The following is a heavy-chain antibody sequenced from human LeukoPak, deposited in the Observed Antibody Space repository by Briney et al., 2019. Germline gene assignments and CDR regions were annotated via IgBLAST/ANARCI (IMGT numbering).Heavy chain of an antibody. CDR2: FYTRGNT. J-gene: IGHJ4*02. CDR3: AKESRLGGASGSHHFDY. Sequence: SATLSFTCTVSGAPVNFYYLSWIRHSAEKGLELIGSFYTRGNTNYNPSLKSRVTLSVDTSRNQFSLMLSSVTAADTAVYYCAKESRLGGASGSHHFDYWGQGVLVTVSS. D-gene: IGHD3-10*01. V-gene: IGHV4-4*07. CDR1: GAPVNFYY.